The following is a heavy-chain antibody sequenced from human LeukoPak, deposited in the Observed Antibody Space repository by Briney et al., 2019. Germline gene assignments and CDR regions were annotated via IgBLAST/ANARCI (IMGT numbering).Heavy chain of an antibody. V-gene: IGHV3-53*01. CDR1: GFSVSSNH. D-gene: IGHD6-13*01. Sequence: GGSLRLSCAVSGFSVSSNHMSWVRRAPGRGLEWVSVIYTGGSTYYADSVKGRFTISGDNSKNTLFLQMSRLRAEDTAVYYCARDRSSSWYDYWGQGTLVTVSS. J-gene: IGHJ4*02. CDR3: ARDRSSSWYDY. CDR2: IYTGGST.